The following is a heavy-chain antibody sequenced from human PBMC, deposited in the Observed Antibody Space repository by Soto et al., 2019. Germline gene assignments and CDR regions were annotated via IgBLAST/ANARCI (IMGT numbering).Heavy chain of an antibody. Sequence: PGESLKISCYDSGYRFTIYCIAWVLQMPGKGLEWMGTIYVDDSDTTYSPSFQGQVTISADKSSSSAYLQWSSLKASDSAMYYCARLRIQSGNFRSFDYRGQGTLVTVSS. CDR2: IYVDDSDT. V-gene: IGHV5-51*01. J-gene: IGHJ4*02. CDR3: ARLRIQSGNFRSFDY. D-gene: IGHD1-1*01. CDR1: GYRFTIYC.